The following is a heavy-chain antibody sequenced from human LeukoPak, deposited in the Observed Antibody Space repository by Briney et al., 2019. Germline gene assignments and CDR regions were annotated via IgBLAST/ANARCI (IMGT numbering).Heavy chain of an antibody. CDR3: ATELRWKDH. CDR1: GYTFTNYD. D-gene: IGHD4-23*01. CDR2: MKPNSGNT. J-gene: IGHJ4*02. V-gene: IGHV1-8*01. Sequence: ASVKVSCKASGYTFTNYDINWMRQATGQGLEWMGYMKPNSGNTGYAQKFQGRVTMTRDTSISTAYMELGSLTSEDTAVYYCATELRWKDHWGQGTLVTVSS.